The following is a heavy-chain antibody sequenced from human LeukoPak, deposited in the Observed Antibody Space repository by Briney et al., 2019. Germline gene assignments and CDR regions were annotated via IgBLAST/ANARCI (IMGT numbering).Heavy chain of an antibody. CDR1: GGSFSGYY. CDR3: ARDGSGSPPGDY. V-gene: IGHV4-34*01. J-gene: IGHJ4*02. D-gene: IGHD3-10*01. CDR2: INHSGST. Sequence: NPSETLSLTCAVYGGSFSGYYWSWLRQPPGKGLEWIGEINHSGSTNYNPSLKSRVTISVDTSKNQFSLKLSSVTAADTAVYYCARDGSGSPPGDYWGQGTLVTVSS.